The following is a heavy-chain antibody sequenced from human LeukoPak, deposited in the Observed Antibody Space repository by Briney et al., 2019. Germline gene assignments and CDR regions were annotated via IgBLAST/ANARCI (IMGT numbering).Heavy chain of an antibody. V-gene: IGHV1-3*01. J-gene: IGHJ5*02. Sequence: ASVKVSCKASGYTFTNYAMHWVRQAPGQRLEWMGWINAGNGNTKYSQKLQGRVTITRDTSASTAYMEVSSLRSEDTAVYYCARLTYYYDSSGQNWFDPWGQGTLVTVSS. D-gene: IGHD3-22*01. CDR1: GYTFTNYA. CDR3: ARLTYYYDSSGQNWFDP. CDR2: INAGNGNT.